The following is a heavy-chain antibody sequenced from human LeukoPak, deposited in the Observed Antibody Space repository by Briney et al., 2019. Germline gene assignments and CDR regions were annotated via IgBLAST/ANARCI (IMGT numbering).Heavy chain of an antibody. CDR1: GVSISSYY. Sequence: PSETLSLTCTVSGVSISSYYWGWIRQPPGKGLEWIGSIYYSGSTYYNPSLKSRVTISVDTSKNQFSLKLSSVTAADTAVYYCARQGYSYGYNYYYMDVWGKGTTVTVSS. D-gene: IGHD5-18*01. CDR2: IYYSGST. J-gene: IGHJ6*03. V-gene: IGHV4-39*01. CDR3: ARQGYSYGYNYYYMDV.